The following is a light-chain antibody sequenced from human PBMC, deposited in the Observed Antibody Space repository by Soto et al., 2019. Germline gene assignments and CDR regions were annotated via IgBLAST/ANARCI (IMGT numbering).Light chain of an antibody. Sequence: IEITQAPSTLSMPQGERASLSCRARQSVSSNLAGYQQKPGQAPRLLIYGASTRATGIPARFSGSGSGTEFTLTISSLQSEDVAVDYCQQYNNWPPQTFGQGTKVDIK. CDR2: GAS. J-gene: IGKJ1*01. V-gene: IGKV3-15*01. CDR1: QSVSSN. CDR3: QQYNNWPPQT.